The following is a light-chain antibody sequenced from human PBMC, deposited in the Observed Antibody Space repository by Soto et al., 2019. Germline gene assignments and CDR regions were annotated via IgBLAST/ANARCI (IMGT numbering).Light chain of an antibody. CDR2: GAS. CDR3: EQYGSSPPGVT. V-gene: IGKV3-20*01. J-gene: IGKJ3*01. CDR1: QSVSNSY. Sequence: EIVLTQSPGTLSLSPGERATLSCRASQSVSNSYLAWYQQKPGQAPRLLIYGASSTATGIPDRCSGSGSGTDFTPTISRLEPEDVAVYYCEQYGSSPPGVTFGPGTKVDIK.